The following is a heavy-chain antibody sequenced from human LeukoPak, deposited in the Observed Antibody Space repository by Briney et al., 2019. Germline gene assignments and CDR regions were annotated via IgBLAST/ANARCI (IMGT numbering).Heavy chain of an antibody. CDR1: GFTFSSYD. V-gene: IGHV3-23*01. CDR2: ISGNGDTT. Sequence: GGSLRLSCAASGFTFSSYDMNWVRQAPGKGLEWVSGISGNGDTTYYADSVKGRFTISRDNSKNTLYLQMNSLRAEDTAVYYCAKRSRRLTIVRGVPREDVWGQGTTVTVSS. D-gene: IGHD3-10*01. J-gene: IGHJ6*02. CDR3: AKRSRRLTIVRGVPREDV.